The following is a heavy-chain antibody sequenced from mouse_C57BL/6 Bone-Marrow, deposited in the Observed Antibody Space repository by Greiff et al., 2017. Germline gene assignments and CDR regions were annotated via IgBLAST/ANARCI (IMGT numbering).Heavy chain of an antibody. CDR3: ARVITTGGY. D-gene: IGHD1-1*01. J-gene: IGHJ2*01. CDR2: INPNNGGT. CDR1: GYTFTDYN. Sequence: EVKLVESGPELVKPGASVKMSCKASGYTFTDYNMHWVKQSHGKSLEWIGYINPNNGGTSYNQKFKGKATLTVNKSSSTAYMELRSLTSEVSAVYYCARVITTGGYWGQGTTLTGSS. V-gene: IGHV1-22*01.